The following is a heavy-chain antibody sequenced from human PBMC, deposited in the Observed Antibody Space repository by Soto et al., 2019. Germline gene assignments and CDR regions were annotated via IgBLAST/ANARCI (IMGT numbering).Heavy chain of an antibody. CDR2: ISWNSGSI. CDR1: GFTFDDYA. V-gene: IGHV3-9*01. CDR3: AKGPATAILPYYFDY. Sequence: EVQLVESGGGLVQPGRSLRLSCAASGFTFDDYAMHWVRQAPGKGLEWVSGISWNSGSIGYADSVKGRFTISRDNAKNSLYLQMNSLRAEDTALYYCAKGPATAILPYYFDYWGQGTLVTVSS. J-gene: IGHJ4*02. D-gene: IGHD2-21*02.